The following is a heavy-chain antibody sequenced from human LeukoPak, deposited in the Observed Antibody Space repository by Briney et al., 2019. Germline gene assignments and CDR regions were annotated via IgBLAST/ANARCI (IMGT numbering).Heavy chain of an antibody. CDR3: ARDADSGYFDY. V-gene: IGHV3-48*02. J-gene: IGHJ4*02. Sequence: GGSLRLSCAASGFTFGTYAMNWVRQAPGKGLEWVSYISSSSSTIYYADSVKGRFTISRDNAKNSLYLQMNGLRDEDTAVYYCARDADSGYFDYWGQGTLVTVSS. CDR1: GFTFGTYA. CDR2: ISSSSSTI. D-gene: IGHD6-19*01.